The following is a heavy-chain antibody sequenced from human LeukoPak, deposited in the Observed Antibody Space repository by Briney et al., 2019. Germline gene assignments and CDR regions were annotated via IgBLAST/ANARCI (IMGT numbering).Heavy chain of an antibody. J-gene: IGHJ6*02. CDR1: GYTFTSYA. CDR3: ARDGSSYSNYRPPPYYYYYYGMDV. V-gene: IGHV1-69*13. CDR2: IIPIFGTA. Sequence: GASVKVSCKASGYTFTSYAMNWVRQAPGQGLEWMGWIIPIFGTANYAQKFQGRVTITADESTSTAYMELSSLRSEDTAMYYCARDGSSYSNYRPPPYYYYYYGMDVWGQGTTVTVSS. D-gene: IGHD4-11*01.